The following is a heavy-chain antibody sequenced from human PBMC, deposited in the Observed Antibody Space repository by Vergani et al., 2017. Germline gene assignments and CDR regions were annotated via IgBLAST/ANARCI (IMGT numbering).Heavy chain of an antibody. J-gene: IGHJ6*03. Sequence: EVQLVESGGGLVKPGGSLRLSCAASGFTFSSYSMNWVRQAPGKGLEWVSSISSSSSYIYYADSVKGRFTISRDNAKNSLYLQMNSLRAEDTAVYYCASQGGFDFWSGYSHMDVWGKGTTVTVSS. CDR1: GFTFSSYS. D-gene: IGHD3-3*01. CDR3: ASQGGFDFWSGYSHMDV. CDR2: ISSSSSYI. V-gene: IGHV3-21*01.